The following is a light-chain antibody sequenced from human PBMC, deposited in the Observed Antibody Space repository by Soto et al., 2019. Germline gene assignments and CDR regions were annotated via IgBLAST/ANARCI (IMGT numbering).Light chain of an antibody. Sequence: QSALTQPRSVSGSPGQSVTISCTGTSSDVGGYNYVSWYQQHPGKAPKLMIYDVSKRPSGVPDRFSGSKSGNTASLTISGLQAEDEADYYCCSYADSYRVFGGGTKVTVL. V-gene: IGLV2-11*01. CDR1: SSDVGGYNY. CDR2: DVS. J-gene: IGLJ2*01. CDR3: CSYADSYRV.